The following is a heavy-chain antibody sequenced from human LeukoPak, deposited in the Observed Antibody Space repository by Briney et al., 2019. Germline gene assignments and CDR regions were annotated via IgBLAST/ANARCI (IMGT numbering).Heavy chain of an antibody. CDR3: ARYGNYDILTGFQATYYFDY. D-gene: IGHD3-9*01. J-gene: IGHJ4*02. CDR2: IIPIFGTA. Sequence: GASVKVSCKASGGTFGSYAISWVRQAPGQGLEWMGRIIPIFGTANYAQKFQGRVTITTDESTSTAYMELSSLRSEDTAVYYCARYGNYDILTGFQATYYFDYWGQGTLVTVSS. CDR1: GGTFGSYA. V-gene: IGHV1-69*05.